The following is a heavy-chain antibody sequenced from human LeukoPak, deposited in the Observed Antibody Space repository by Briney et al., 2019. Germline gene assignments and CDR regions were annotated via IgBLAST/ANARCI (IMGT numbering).Heavy chain of an antibody. CDR2: IKQDGSEK. CDR3: AGGIAATRL. CDR1: EFTFNNYW. J-gene: IGHJ4*02. V-gene: IGHV3-7*04. D-gene: IGHD6-13*01. Sequence: PGGSLRLSCAASEFTFNNYWMSWVRQAPGKGLEWVANIKQDGSEKYYVDSVKGRFTISRDNAKNSLYLQMNSLRAEDTAIYYCAGGIAATRLWGQGALVTVSS.